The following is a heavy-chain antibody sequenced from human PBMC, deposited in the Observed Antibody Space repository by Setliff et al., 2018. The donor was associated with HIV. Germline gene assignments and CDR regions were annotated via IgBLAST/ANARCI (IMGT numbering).Heavy chain of an antibody. D-gene: IGHD6-19*01. Sequence: GASVKVSCKASGFTFTGSAVQWMRQARGQRPEWIGWIVVGSGKTEYAQKFQERVTITRDMSTSTAYMELRSLRYDDTALYYCVADGHGSGWRSDYWGQGTLVTVSS. CDR2: IVVGSGKT. J-gene: IGHJ4*02. V-gene: IGHV1-58*01. CDR1: GFTFTGSA. CDR3: VADGHGSGWRSDY.